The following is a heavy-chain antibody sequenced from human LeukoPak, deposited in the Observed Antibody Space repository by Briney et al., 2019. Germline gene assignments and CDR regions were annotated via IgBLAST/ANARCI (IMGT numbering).Heavy chain of an antibody. CDR3: ASAHYYYYLDV. CDR1: GVSISSGCHY. J-gene: IGHJ6*03. CDR2: NHYTGTT. Sequence: SETLSLTCTVSGVSISSGCHYWIWLRQDPGKGLEWIGYNHYTGTTNNNPSLKSRVSISLDTSKNHFSLKLSSVSAADMAVYYCASAHYYYYLDVGRKGTADSVS. V-gene: IGHV4-31*03.